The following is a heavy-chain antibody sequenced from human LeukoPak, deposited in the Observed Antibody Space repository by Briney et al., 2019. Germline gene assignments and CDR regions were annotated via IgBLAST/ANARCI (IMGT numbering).Heavy chain of an antibody. Sequence: SETLSLTCTVSGGSISSYYWSWIRQPAGKGLEWIGRIHTSGSTNYNPSLKSRVTMSGDTSKNQFSLKLSSVTAADTAVYYCVRDRYYYDSSGYSRMDIWGKGTTVTISS. CDR1: GGSISSYY. CDR3: VRDRYYYDSSGYSRMDI. V-gene: IGHV4-4*07. J-gene: IGHJ6*04. CDR2: IHTSGST. D-gene: IGHD3-22*01.